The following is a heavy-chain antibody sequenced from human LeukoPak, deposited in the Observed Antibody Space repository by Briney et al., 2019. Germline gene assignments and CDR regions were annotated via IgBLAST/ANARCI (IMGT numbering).Heavy chain of an antibody. J-gene: IGHJ4*02. CDR3: AKDPWSSRSY. CDR2: ISGSSSLV. V-gene: IGHV3-21*01. CDR1: GFTFSSYS. Sequence: GGSLRLSCAASGFTFSSYSMNWVRQAPGKGLEWVSSISGSSSLVYYGDSVKGRFTISRDNDKNSVYLQMNSLRAEDTAVYYCAKDPWSSRSYWGQGTLVTVSS. D-gene: IGHD6-13*01.